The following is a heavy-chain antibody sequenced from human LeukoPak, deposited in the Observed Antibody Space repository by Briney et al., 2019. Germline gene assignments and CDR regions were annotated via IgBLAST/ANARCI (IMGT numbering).Heavy chain of an antibody. J-gene: IGHJ3*02. CDR1: GGTFSSYA. V-gene: IGHV1-69*05. D-gene: IGHD2-15*01. Sequence: ASVKVSCKASGGTFSSYAISWVRQDPGQGLEWMGGIIPIFGTANYAQKFQGRVTITTDESTSTAYMELSSLRSEDTAVYYCARAGRYCSGGSCPWAFDIWGQGTMVTVSS. CDR3: ARAGRYCSGGSCPWAFDI. CDR2: IIPIFGTA.